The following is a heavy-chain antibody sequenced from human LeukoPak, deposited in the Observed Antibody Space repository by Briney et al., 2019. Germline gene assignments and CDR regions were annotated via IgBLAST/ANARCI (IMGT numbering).Heavy chain of an antibody. V-gene: IGHV1-69*04. CDR2: IIPIRGIA. Sequence: SVKVSCKASVGTFSSYAISWVRQAPGQGLEWMGRIIPIRGIANYAQKFQGRVTITADKSTSTAYMELSSLRSEDTAVYYCARETSYYDILTGPPGGYFDYWGQGTLVTVSS. J-gene: IGHJ4*02. CDR1: VGTFSSYA. CDR3: ARETSYYDILTGPPGGYFDY. D-gene: IGHD3-9*01.